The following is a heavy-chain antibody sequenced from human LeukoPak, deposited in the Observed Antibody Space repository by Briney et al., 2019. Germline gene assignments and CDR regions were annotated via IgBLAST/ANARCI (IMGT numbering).Heavy chain of an antibody. CDR2: ISYDGSNK. CDR1: GFTLSSYG. D-gene: IGHD4-17*01. CDR3: AKVAPVTTVTTYFDY. V-gene: IGHV3-30*18. J-gene: IGHJ4*02. Sequence: GGSLRLSCAGSGFTLSSYGMHWVRQAPGKGLEWVAFISYDGSNKYYADSVKGRFTISRDNAKNSLYLQMNSLRAEDTAIYYCAKVAPVTTVTTYFDYWGQGTLVTVSS.